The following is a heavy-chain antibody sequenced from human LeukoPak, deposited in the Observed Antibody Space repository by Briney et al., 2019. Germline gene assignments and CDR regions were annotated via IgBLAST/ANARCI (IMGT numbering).Heavy chain of an antibody. CDR1: GFTFSSYS. CDR3: AKGPERGTFDP. V-gene: IGHV3-48*04. CDR2: ISSSSSTI. J-gene: IGHJ5*02. D-gene: IGHD1-1*01. Sequence: GGSLRLSCAASGFTFSSYSMNWVRQAPGKGLEWVSYISSSSSTIYYADSVKGRFTISRDNAKNSLCLQMNSLRADDTAVYYCAKGPERGTFDPWGHGTLVTFSS.